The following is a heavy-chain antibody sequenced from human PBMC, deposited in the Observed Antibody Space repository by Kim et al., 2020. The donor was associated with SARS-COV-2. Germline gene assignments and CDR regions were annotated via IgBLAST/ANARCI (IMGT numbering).Heavy chain of an antibody. V-gene: IGHV3-33*05. CDR3: ARGRTRRGYSGYDRHPLFDY. CDR1: GFTFSSYG. Sequence: GGSLRLSCAASGFTFSSYGMHWVRQAPGKGLEWVAVISYDGSNKYYADSVKGRFTISRDNSKNTLYLQMNSLRAEDTAVYYCARGRTRRGYSGYDRHPLFDYWGQGTLVTVSS. CDR2: ISYDGSNK. D-gene: IGHD5-12*01. J-gene: IGHJ4*02.